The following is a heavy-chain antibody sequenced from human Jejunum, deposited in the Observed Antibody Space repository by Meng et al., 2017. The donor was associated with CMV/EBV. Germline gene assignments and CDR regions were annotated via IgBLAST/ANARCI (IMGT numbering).Heavy chain of an antibody. Sequence: FTFSDYYMSWIRQAPGKGLEWVASIEKDGAEKYYVDSVKGRFTISRDNAKNSLFLLMNSLRPEDSTVYYCAKVGGSGDSRYRALDDWGQGTLVTVSS. J-gene: IGHJ4*02. CDR3: AKVGGSGDSRYRALDD. V-gene: IGHV3-7*01. CDR2: IEKDGAEK. D-gene: IGHD2-15*01. CDR1: FTFSDYY.